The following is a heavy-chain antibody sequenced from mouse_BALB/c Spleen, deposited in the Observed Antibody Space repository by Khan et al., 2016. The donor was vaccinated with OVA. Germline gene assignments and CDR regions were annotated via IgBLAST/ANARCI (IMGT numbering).Heavy chain of an antibody. CDR3: ARTARIKY. CDR1: GYSITSGYG. D-gene: IGHD1-2*01. V-gene: IGHV3-2*02. J-gene: IGHJ2*01. Sequence: EVQLQESGPGLVKPSQSLSLTCTVTGYSITSGYGWNWNRQFPGNKLEWMGYISYSGSTNYNPSLKSRISLTRDTSKNQFFLQLNSVTTEDTATYYCARTARIKYWGQGTTLTVSS. CDR2: ISYSGST.